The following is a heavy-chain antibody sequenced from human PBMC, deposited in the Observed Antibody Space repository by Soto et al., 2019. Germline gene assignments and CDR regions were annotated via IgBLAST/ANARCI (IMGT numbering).Heavy chain of an antibody. CDR2: ISVSGGST. CDR3: VRDYRVSYGYGPFDY. CDR1: GFTFSSYA. Sequence: GGSLRLSCAASGFTFSSYAMSWFRQAPGKGLEWVSSISVSGGSTYYADSVKGRFTISRDNSKNSLYLQMNSLRGDDTAVYYCVRDYRVSYGYGPFDYWGQGTLVTVSS. V-gene: IGHV3-23*01. D-gene: IGHD5-18*01. J-gene: IGHJ4*02.